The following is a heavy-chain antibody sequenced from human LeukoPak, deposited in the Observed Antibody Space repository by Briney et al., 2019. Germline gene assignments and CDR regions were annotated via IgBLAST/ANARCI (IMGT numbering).Heavy chain of an antibody. V-gene: IGHV3-23*01. CDR1: GFTFSSYA. J-gene: IGHJ4*02. CDR3: ARGRGYSYGLYYFDY. Sequence: GGSLRLSCAASGFTFSSYAMSWVRQAPGKGLEWVSAISGSGGSTYYADSVKGRFTISRDNSKNTLYLQMNSLRAEDTAVYYCARGRGYSYGLYYFDYWGQGTLVTVSS. CDR2: ISGSGGST. D-gene: IGHD5-18*01.